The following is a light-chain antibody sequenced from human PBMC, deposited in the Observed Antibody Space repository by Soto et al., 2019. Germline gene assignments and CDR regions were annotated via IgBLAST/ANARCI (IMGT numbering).Light chain of an antibody. CDR1: QSVSSY. Sequence: EIVLTQSPATLSLSPGERATLSCRASQSVSSYLAWYRQKPGQTPSLLIYDPSNWAADIPARFSGSGSGTDFTLTISSLEPEDSAVYYCQHSSNWPLTFGQGTKLEIK. CDR2: DPS. J-gene: IGKJ2*01. V-gene: IGKV3-11*01. CDR3: QHSSNWPLT.